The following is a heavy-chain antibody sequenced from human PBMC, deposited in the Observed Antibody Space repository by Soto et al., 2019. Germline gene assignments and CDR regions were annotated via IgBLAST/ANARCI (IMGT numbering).Heavy chain of an antibody. CDR3: VREIHHCGGVSCYSVDY. CDR2: LSSDGGAK. Sequence: GGSLRLSCAASGFTFSSCSMHWVRQAPGNGLEWVSVLSSDGGAKYYADSVKGRFTISRDNFRNTLYLQMDSLRAEDTAVYYCVREIHHCGGVSCYSVDYWGQGTLVTVSS. D-gene: IGHD2-15*01. CDR1: GFTFSSCS. V-gene: IGHV3-30-3*01. J-gene: IGHJ4*02.